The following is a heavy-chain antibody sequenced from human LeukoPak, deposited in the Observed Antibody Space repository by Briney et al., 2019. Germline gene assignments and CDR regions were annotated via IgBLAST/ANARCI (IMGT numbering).Heavy chain of an antibody. J-gene: IGHJ4*02. CDR2: ISWNSGSI. V-gene: IGHV3-9*01. D-gene: IGHD3-22*01. Sequence: GGSLRLSCAASGFTFDDYAMHWVRQAPGKGLEWVSGISWNSGSIGYADSVRGRFTISRDNAKKSLYLQMNGLRAEDTAVYYCARSADRSGYFREITLYYFDYWGQGTLVTVSS. CDR3: ARSADRSGYFREITLYYFDY. CDR1: GFTFDDYA.